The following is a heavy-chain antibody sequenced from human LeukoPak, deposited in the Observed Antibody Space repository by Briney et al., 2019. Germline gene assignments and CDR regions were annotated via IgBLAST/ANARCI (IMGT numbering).Heavy chain of an antibody. J-gene: IGHJ4*02. V-gene: IGHV1-2*04. CDR3: ATQRNDYGDYFDY. D-gene: IGHD4-17*01. CDR1: GYTFTTYY. Sequence: ASVKVSCKASGYTFTTYYMHWVRQAPGQGLKWMGRINPNSGGTNYAQKFQGWVTMTRDTSISTAYMELSRLRSDDTAVYYCATQRNDYGDYFDYWGQGTLVTVSS. CDR2: INPNSGGT.